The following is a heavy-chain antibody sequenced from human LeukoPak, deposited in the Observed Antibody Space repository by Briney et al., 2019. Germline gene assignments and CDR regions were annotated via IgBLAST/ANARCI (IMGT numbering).Heavy chain of an antibody. CDR1: GHTFTRFG. Sequence: ASVKLSCNASGHTFTRFGISWGRRAVGQRHEWMGWISTYNGNTNYAQKLQGRVTMTTVTSTSTAYMELRSLRSDDTAVYYCARSTLAHPDYWGQGTLVTVSS. D-gene: IGHD2-2*01. CDR3: ARSTLAHPDY. J-gene: IGHJ4*02. CDR2: ISTYNGNT. V-gene: IGHV1-18*01.